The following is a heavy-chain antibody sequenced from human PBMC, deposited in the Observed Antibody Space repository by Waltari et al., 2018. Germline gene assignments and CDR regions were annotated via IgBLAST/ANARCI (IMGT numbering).Heavy chain of an antibody. J-gene: IGHJ5*02. Sequence: QVQLQQWGAGLLKPSETLSLTCAVYGGSFSGYYWSWIRQPPGKGLEWIGEINHTVTTNYNPSLKSRVTLSVDTSKNQFSLKLSSVTAADTAVYYCARGVPPYGSGSYYNLRWFDPWGQGTLVTVSS. CDR1: GGSFSGYY. CDR2: INHTVTT. D-gene: IGHD3-10*01. CDR3: ARGVPPYGSGSYYNLRWFDP. V-gene: IGHV4-34*01.